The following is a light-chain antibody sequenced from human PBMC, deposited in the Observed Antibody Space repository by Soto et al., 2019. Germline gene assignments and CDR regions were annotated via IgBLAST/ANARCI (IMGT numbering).Light chain of an antibody. CDR2: DVS. J-gene: IGLJ3*02. CDR1: SSDVGGSKY. Sequence: QSLLSQPASVSGSPGQSITISCTGTSSDVGGSKYVSWYQQPPGKAPRIIIYDVSDRPSGVSYRFSGSKSGNTASLTISGLQAEDEADYYCGSYTIFNTLVFGGGTKVTVL. V-gene: IGLV2-14*01. CDR3: GSYTIFNTLV.